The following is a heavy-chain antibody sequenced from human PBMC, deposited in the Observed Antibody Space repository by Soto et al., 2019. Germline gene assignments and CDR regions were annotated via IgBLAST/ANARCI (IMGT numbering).Heavy chain of an antibody. CDR1: GNSISDYY. Sequence: QVQLLASGPGLVKPSETLSLTCTVYGNSISDYYWSWIRQPPGKGLEWIGYIFHNGNTNYNPSLKRRVTMSVDTSKNQFSLRLSSVTAADTALYYCARDVGGTVTLEAAFDFGGQGTMVTVS. J-gene: IGHJ3*01. D-gene: IGHD4-17*01. CDR2: IFHNGNT. V-gene: IGHV4-59*01. CDR3: ARDVGGTVTLEAAFDF.